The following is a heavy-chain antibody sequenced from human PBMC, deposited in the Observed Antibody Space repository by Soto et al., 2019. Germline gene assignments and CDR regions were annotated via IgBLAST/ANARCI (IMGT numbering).Heavy chain of an antibody. V-gene: IGHV1-2*02. J-gene: IGHJ4*02. D-gene: IGHD6-6*01. Sequence: ASVKVACKASGYTFTGSYMPWVRQAPGQGLEWMGWINPNSGGTNYAQKFQGRVTMTRDTSISTAYMELSRLRSDDTAVYYCARSIAARPWDPIFDYWGQGTLVTVSS. CDR1: GYTFTGSY. CDR2: INPNSGGT. CDR3: ARSIAARPWDPIFDY.